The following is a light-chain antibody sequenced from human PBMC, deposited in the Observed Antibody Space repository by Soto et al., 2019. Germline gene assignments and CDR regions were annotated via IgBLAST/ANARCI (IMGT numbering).Light chain of an antibody. CDR1: QGISTY. CDR2: AAS. J-gene: IGKJ4*01. CDR3: LQEYNYPLT. V-gene: IGKV1-6*01. Sequence: IQMTQSPSSLSESAGDRVTITCRASQGISTYLNWYQQKPGKAPKLLIYAASSLQSGVPSRFSGSGSGTDFTLTISSLQPEDFATYYCLQEYNYPLTFGGGTKVDIK.